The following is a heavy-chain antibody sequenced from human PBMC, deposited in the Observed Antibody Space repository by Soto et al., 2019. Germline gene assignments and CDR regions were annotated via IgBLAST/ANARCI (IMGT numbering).Heavy chain of an antibody. CDR3: VMVDNYVTPTPQDV. CDR1: GYIFVNYG. Sequence: QVQLVQSGDEVKKPGPSVKVSCKAPGYIFVNYGIAWVRQAPGQGLEWMGWISPYTGNTHSATKVQGRLTMTTDTATSTAYMDLGRLTSDDTAVYYCVMVDNYVTPTPQDVWGQGTTVTVSS. CDR2: ISPYTGNT. V-gene: IGHV1-18*01. D-gene: IGHD3-16*01. J-gene: IGHJ6*02.